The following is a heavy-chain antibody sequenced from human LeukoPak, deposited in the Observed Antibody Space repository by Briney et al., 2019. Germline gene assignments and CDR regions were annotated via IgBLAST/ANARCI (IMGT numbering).Heavy chain of an antibody. CDR1: GFIFSSYA. CDR3: AMCGGTCSLPSTSAMDV. Sequence: GRSLRLSCAASGFIFSSYAVHWVRQAPGKGLEWVAVISSDGRHIFYADSVKGRFTISRDNSKNTLYLQMNSLRADDTALYLCAMCGGTCSLPSTSAMDVWGQGTTVTVS. CDR2: ISSDGRHI. D-gene: IGHD2-21*01. V-gene: IGHV3-30*04. J-gene: IGHJ6*02.